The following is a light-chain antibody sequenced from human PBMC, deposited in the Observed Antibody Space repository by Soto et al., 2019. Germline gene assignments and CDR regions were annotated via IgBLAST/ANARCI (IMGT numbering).Light chain of an antibody. V-gene: IGKV3-11*01. Sequence: EIVLTQSPATLSLSPGERATLSCRASQSVNSDLAWYQQKPGQAPRLLIYEGSKRATGIPARFSGSGSGTDFTLTISSLEPEDFAVYYCQHRSNWPATFGQGTKVEI. CDR2: EGS. CDR1: QSVNSD. J-gene: IGKJ2*01. CDR3: QHRSNWPAT.